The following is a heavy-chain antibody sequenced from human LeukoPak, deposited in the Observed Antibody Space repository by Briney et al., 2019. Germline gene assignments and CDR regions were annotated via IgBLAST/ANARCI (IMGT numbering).Heavy chain of an antibody. D-gene: IGHD6-6*01. CDR3: AKSDYSSSSCFYYYMDV. V-gene: IGHV3-30*02. CDR2: VRYDGSSQ. CDR1: GFTFSNYA. J-gene: IGHJ6*03. Sequence: GGSLRLSCAASGFTFSNYAMHWVRQAPGKGLQWVAFVRYDGSSQYYANSVKGRFTISRDNSKNTVYLQMNGLRAEDTAEYYCAKSDYSSSSCFYYYMDVWGIGTTVTVSS.